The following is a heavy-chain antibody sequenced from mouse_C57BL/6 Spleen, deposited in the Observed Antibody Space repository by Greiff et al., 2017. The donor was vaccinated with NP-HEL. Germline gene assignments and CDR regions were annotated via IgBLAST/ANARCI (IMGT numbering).Heavy chain of an antibody. J-gene: IGHJ4*01. D-gene: IGHD1-1*01. Sequence: EVQLVESGGDLVKPGGSLKLSCAASGFTFSSYGMSWVRQTPDKRLEWVATISSGGSYTYYPDSVKGRFTISRDNAKNTLYLQMSSLKSEDTAMYYCARPSIYNAMDYWGQGTSVTVSS. CDR1: GFTFSSYG. CDR2: ISSGGSYT. CDR3: ARPSIYNAMDY. V-gene: IGHV5-6*01.